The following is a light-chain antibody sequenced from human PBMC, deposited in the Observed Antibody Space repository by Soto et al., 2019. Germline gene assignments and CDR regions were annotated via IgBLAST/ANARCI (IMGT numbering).Light chain of an antibody. J-gene: IGLJ3*02. CDR2: GNS. CDR3: QSYDSGLSGWL. CDR1: SSNIGADFD. Sequence: QPVLTQPPSVSGAPGQRVTISCTGSSSNIGADFDVHWYQQVPGTAPKVLIYGNSNRPSGVPDRFSGSKSGTSASLAITGLQAEDEADFYCQSYDSGLSGWLFGGGTKLTVL. V-gene: IGLV1-40*01.